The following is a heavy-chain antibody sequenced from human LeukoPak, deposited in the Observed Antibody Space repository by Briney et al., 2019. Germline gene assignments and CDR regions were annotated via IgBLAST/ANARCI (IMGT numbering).Heavy chain of an antibody. J-gene: IGHJ4*02. CDR2: INPNSGGT. CDR3: ARGKQLWLYYFDY. V-gene: IGHV1-2*06. CDR1: GYTFTGYY. Sequence: GASVKVSRKASGYTFTGYYMHWVRQAPGQGLEWMGRINPNSGGTNYAQKFQGRVTMTRDTSISTAYMELSRLRSDDTAVYYCARGKQLWLYYFDYWGQGTLVTVSS. D-gene: IGHD5-18*01.